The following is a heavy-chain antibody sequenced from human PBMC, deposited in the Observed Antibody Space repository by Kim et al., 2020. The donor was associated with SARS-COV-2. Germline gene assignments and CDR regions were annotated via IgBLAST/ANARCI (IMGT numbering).Heavy chain of an antibody. CDR3: ARGFVLAEGPIPYYYGMDV. D-gene: IGHD3-10*01. V-gene: IGHV1-69*02. CDR2: IIPILGIA. Sequence: SVKVSCKASGGTFSSYTISWVRQAPGQGLEWMGRIIPILGIANYAQKFQGRVTITADKSTSTAYMELSSLRAEDTAVYYCARGFVLAEGPIPYYYGMDVWGQGTTVTVSS. J-gene: IGHJ6*02. CDR1: GGTFSSYT.